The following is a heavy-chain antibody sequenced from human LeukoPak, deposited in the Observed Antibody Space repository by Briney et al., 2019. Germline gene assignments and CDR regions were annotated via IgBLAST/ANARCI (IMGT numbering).Heavy chain of an antibody. J-gene: IGHJ3*02. V-gene: IGHV3-9*01. CDR2: ISWNSGSI. CDR1: GFTFDDYA. D-gene: IGHD1-14*01. Sequence: PGRSLRLSCAASGFTFDDYAMHWVRQAPGKGLEWVSGISWNSGSIGYADSVKGRFTISRDNAKNSLYLQMNSLRAEDTALYYCAKETTGYAFDIWGQGTMVTVSS. CDR3: AKETTGYAFDI.